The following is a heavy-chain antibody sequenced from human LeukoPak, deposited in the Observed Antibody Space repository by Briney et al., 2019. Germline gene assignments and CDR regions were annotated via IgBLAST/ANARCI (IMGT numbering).Heavy chain of an antibody. Sequence: SETLSLTCTVSDDSISSNNYYWGWIRQPPGKGLEWIGSIFYSGTTYYNPSLKSRVTISVDTSKSQFSLKLSSVTAADTSVYYCARHASGWYNYFDYWGQGTLVTVSS. D-gene: IGHD6-19*01. CDR1: DDSISSNNYY. V-gene: IGHV4-39*01. CDR2: IFYSGTT. J-gene: IGHJ4*02. CDR3: ARHASGWYNYFDY.